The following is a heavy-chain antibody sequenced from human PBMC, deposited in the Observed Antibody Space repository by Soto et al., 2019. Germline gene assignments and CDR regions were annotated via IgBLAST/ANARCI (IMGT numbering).Heavy chain of an antibody. CDR3: ARQSALSFDY. CDR1: GFTFSSYS. D-gene: IGHD3-16*01. CDR2: ISSSSSTI. Sequence: PGGSLRLSCAASGFTFSSYSMNWVRQAPGKGLEWVSYISSSSSTIYYADSVKGRFTISRDNARNSLYLQMNSLRAEDTAEDTAVYYCARQSALSFDYWGQGTLVTVSS. V-gene: IGHV3-48*01. J-gene: IGHJ4*02.